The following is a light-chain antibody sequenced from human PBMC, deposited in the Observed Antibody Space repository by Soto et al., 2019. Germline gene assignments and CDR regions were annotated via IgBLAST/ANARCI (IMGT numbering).Light chain of an antibody. CDR2: DVS. Sequence: SAPTQPPSLSGAPGQAVTISCPGTSRYVGSYNRVSWYQQPPGTAPKLMIYDVSNRPSGVPDRFSGSKSGNAASLTITGLQAEDEADYYCSSYTSSSTYVFGTGTKVTVL. CDR3: SSYTSSSTYV. V-gene: IGLV2-18*02. CDR1: SRYVGSYNR. J-gene: IGLJ1*01.